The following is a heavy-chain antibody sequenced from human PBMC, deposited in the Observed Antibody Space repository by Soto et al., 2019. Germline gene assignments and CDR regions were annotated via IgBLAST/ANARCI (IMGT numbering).Heavy chain of an antibody. Sequence: GGSLRLSCAASGFTFSSYAMSWVRRAPGKGLEWVSGISGSGRITKYADSVKGRFIISRDNFKNTLFLQMNSLRAEDTAVYYCAKDVHYDIVTGIEYFHHWAQGTLVTVPS. CDR1: GFTFSSYA. CDR3: AKDVHYDIVTGIEYFHH. V-gene: IGHV3-23*01. D-gene: IGHD3-9*01. J-gene: IGHJ1*01. CDR2: ISGSGRIT.